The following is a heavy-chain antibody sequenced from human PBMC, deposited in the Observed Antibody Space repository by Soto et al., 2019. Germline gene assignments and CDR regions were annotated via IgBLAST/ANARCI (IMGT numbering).Heavy chain of an antibody. CDR3: ARRYYDFWSGYLFYYYGMDV. CDR1: GGSFSGYY. D-gene: IGHD3-3*01. V-gene: IGHV4-34*01. J-gene: IGHJ6*02. Sequence: SETLSLTCAVYGGSFSGYYWSWIRQPPGKGLEWIGEINHSGSTNYNPSLKSRVTISVDTSKNQFSLKLSSVTAADTAVYYCARRYYDFWSGYLFYYYGMDVWGQGTTVTVSS. CDR2: INHSGST.